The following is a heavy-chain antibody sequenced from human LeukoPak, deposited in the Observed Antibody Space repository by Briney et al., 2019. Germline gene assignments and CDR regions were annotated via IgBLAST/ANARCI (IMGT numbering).Heavy chain of an antibody. D-gene: IGHD5-24*01. J-gene: IGHJ3*02. V-gene: IGHV4-59*01. CDR2: VYYGGSS. CDR1: GGSMNNFF. Sequence: SETLSLTCIVSGGSMNNFFWAWIRQTPEKRLEWIGYVYYGGSSKYNPSLERRVSISLDTSKNQFSPRLTAVTAADAATYYCARGTEEVSTISETFDIWGQGTAVTVSS. CDR3: ARGTEEVSTISETFDI.